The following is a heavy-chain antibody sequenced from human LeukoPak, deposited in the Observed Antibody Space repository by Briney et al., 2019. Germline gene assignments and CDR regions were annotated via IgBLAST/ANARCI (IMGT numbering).Heavy chain of an antibody. J-gene: IGHJ4*02. CDR1: GGSISSDCCY. CDR3: AKHVITDGSGYYYFDS. D-gene: IGHD3-22*01. CDR2: FYYTGTT. Sequence: SETLSLTCTVSGGSISSDCCYWGWIRQPPGKGPEWIGGFYYTGTTYYSPSLKSRITISANTSKNQFSLRLSSVTAADTAAYYCAKHVITDGSGYYYFDSWGQGTLVTVSS. V-gene: IGHV4-39*01.